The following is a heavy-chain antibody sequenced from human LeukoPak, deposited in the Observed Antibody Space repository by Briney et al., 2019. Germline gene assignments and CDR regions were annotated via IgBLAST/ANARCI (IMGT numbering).Heavy chain of an antibody. CDR3: ARDRGSGSYIITFFDY. Sequence: PGGSLRLSCAASRFTFSNYAMHWVRQAPGKGLEWVAVISYDGRNKYYADSVKGRFTISRDNSKNTLYLQMNSLRAEDTAVYYCARDRGSGSYIITFFDYWGQGTLVTVSS. V-gene: IGHV3-30*04. CDR2: ISYDGRNK. D-gene: IGHD3-10*01. J-gene: IGHJ4*02. CDR1: RFTFSNYA.